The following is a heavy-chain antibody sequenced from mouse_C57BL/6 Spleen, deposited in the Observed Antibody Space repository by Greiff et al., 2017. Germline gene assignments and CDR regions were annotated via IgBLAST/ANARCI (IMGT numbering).Heavy chain of an antibody. CDR1: GYTFTSYW. V-gene: IGHV1-52*01. D-gene: IGHD1-1*01. Sequence: QVQLQQPGAELVRPGSSVKLSCKASGYTFTSYWMHWVKQRPIQGLEWIGNIDPSDSETHYNQKFKDKATLTVDRSSSTAYMQLSSLTSEDSAVYYCARGATVVAPDYWGKGTTLTVAS. CDR2: IDPSDSET. CDR3: ARGATVVAPDY. J-gene: IGHJ2*01.